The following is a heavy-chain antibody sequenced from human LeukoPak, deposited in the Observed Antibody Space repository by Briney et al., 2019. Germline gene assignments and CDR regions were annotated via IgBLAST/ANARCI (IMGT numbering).Heavy chain of an antibody. CDR1: GFTFSDYT. Sequence: PGGSLRLSCAASGFTFSDYTMNWVRLAPGKGLEWVSSISGSSNYIYYADSVKGRFTISRGNAKNSLYLQMNSLGVEDTAVYYCARDESLGDFWSGYFDAFDIWGQGTMVTVSS. CDR2: ISGSSNYI. J-gene: IGHJ3*02. V-gene: IGHV3-21*01. CDR3: ARDESLGDFWSGYFDAFDI. D-gene: IGHD3-3*01.